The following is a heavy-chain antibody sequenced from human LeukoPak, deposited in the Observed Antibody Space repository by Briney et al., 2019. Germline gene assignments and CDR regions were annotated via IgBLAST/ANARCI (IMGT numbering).Heavy chain of an antibody. CDR3: ARDTSTGYSSSPPGY. V-gene: IGHV1-18*01. D-gene: IGHD6-13*01. CDR2: ISAYNGNT. J-gene: IGHJ4*02. Sequence: ASVKVSCKASGYTFTSYGISWVRQAPGQGLEWMGWISAYNGNTNYAQKLQGRVTMTTDTSTSTAYMELRSLRSDDTAVYYCARDTSTGYSSSPPGYWGQGTLVTVSS. CDR1: GYTFTSYG.